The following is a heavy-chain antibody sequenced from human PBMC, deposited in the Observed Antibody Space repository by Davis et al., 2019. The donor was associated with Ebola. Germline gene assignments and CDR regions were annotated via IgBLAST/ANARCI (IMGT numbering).Heavy chain of an antibody. J-gene: IGHJ4*02. Sequence: HSQTLSLTCAISGDSVSVNSGGWNWIRQSPSRGLEWLGRTYYTSKWHNDYGESVKSRITINPDTSKNQLSLQLNSVTPEDTAVYFCVRGWGRSGLDVWGQGTLVTVSS. V-gene: IGHV6-1*01. D-gene: IGHD3/OR15-3a*01. CDR2: TYYTSKWHN. CDR3: VRGWGRSGLDV. CDR1: GDSVSVNSGG.